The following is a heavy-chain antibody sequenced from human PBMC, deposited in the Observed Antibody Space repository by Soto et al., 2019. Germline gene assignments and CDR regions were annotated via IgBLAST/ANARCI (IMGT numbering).Heavy chain of an antibody. CDR2: IKCDGSEK. J-gene: IGHJ4*02. V-gene: IGHV3-7*03. CDR1: GFTFSSSW. Sequence: GGSLRLSCAASGFTFSSSWMHWVCQAPEKGLEWVADIKCDGSEKYYVDSVKGRLTISRDNAKNSLYLQVNSLRAEDMTVYYCVRGYDSSGYFDYWGQGTLVTVSS. D-gene: IGHD3-22*01. CDR3: VRGYDSSGYFDY.